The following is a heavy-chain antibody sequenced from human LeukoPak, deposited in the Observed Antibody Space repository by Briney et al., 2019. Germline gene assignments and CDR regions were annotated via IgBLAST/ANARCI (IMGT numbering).Heavy chain of an antibody. CDR3: AKAPVTTCSGAYCYPFDY. J-gene: IGHJ4*02. V-gene: IGHV3-48*01. D-gene: IGHD2-15*01. CDR1: GFTVSSNY. Sequence: GGSLRLSCAASGFTVSSNYMSWVRQAPGKGLEWVSYISSSSSTIYYADSVKGRFTISRDNAKSSLFLQMNSLRAEDAAVYYCAKAPVTTCSGAYCYPFDYWGQGTLVTVSS. CDR2: ISSSSSTI.